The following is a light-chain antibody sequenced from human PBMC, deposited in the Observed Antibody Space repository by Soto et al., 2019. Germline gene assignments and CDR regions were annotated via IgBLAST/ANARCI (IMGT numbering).Light chain of an antibody. J-gene: IGKJ1*01. Sequence: DIQMTQSPSSLSASVGDRVTITCRASQSISSYLNWYQQKPGKAPKLLSYAASSLQSGVPSRFRGRGSGPDFTLTISSLQPEDFATYYCQQSYSTPRTFGQGTKVEIK. V-gene: IGKV1-39*01. CDR1: QSISSY. CDR2: AAS. CDR3: QQSYSTPRT.